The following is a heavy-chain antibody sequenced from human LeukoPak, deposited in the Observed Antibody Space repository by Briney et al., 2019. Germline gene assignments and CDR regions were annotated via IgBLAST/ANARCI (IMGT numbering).Heavy chain of an antibody. CDR2: IYYSGNT. Sequence: SETLSLTCTVSGDSISSYYWTWIRQSPGKGLEWIGYIYYSGNTIYNPSLKSRVTISADTSKNQFSLRLTSVTAADTAVYYCARAPYSPYYYYYMDVWGKGTTVTISS. CDR1: GDSISSYY. V-gene: IGHV4-59*01. D-gene: IGHD5-18*01. J-gene: IGHJ6*03. CDR3: ARAPYSPYYYYYMDV.